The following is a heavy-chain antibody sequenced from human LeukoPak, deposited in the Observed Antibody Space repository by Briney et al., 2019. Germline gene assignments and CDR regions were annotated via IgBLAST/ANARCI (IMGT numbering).Heavy chain of an antibody. J-gene: IGHJ4*02. V-gene: IGHV1-18*01. CDR2: ISGNNDNP. D-gene: IGHD2-2*01. CDR1: GYTFSNFG. Sequence: ASVKVSCKASGYTFSNFGISWARQAPGQGLEWMGWISGNNDNPNYGQKFQGRFTVTSDSSTRTAYMELKRPRSDDTAVYYCARDGTSTDDYWGQGTLVTVSS. CDR3: ARDGTSTDDY.